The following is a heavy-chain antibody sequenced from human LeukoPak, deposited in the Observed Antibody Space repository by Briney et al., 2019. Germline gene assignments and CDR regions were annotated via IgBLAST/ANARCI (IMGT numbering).Heavy chain of an antibody. V-gene: IGHV4-34*01. Sequence: SETLSLTCAAYGGSFSGYYWSWIRQPPGKGLEWIGSIYYSGSTYYNPSLKSRVTISVDTSKNQFSLKLSSVTAADTAVYYCARAKGPTYYYYYYMDVWGKGTTVTVSS. CDR1: GGSFSGYY. J-gene: IGHJ6*03. CDR2: IYYSGST. CDR3: ARAKGPTYYYYYYMDV.